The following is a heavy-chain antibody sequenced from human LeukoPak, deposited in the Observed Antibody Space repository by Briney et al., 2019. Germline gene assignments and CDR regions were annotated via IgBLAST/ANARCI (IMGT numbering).Heavy chain of an antibody. Sequence: PGGSLRLSCAASGFTFSSYAMSWVRQAPGKGLEWVSAISGSGGSTYYADSVKGRFTISRDNSMNTLYLQMNSLRAEDTAVYYCASGYSYGYYFDYWGQGTLVTVSS. V-gene: IGHV3-23*01. J-gene: IGHJ4*02. CDR2: ISGSGGST. D-gene: IGHD5-18*01. CDR1: GFTFSSYA. CDR3: ASGYSYGYYFDY.